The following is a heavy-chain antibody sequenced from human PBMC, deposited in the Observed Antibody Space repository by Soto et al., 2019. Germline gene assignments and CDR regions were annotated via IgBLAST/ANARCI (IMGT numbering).Heavy chain of an antibody. CDR1: GFSCSNNG. D-gene: IGHD3-10*02. V-gene: IGHV3-30*03. J-gene: IGHJ5*02. CDR3: KIVRVGDSALDR. Sequence: QVQLVESGGGVVQPGWSLRLSCVGSGFSCSNNGMQWVLQTPCKGLQLVAFMSYDGSDTVYADSVKGRFTISRDNYKTTLFLHMSKLGAEDTAMYYCKIVRVGDSALDRCGQGNMGTVSS. CDR2: MSYDGSDT.